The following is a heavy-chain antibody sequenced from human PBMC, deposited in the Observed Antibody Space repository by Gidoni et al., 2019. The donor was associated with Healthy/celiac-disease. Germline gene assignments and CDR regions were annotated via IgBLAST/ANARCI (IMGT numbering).Heavy chain of an antibody. CDR1: GGSFSGYY. Sequence: QVQLQQWGAGLLKPSETLSLTCAVYGGSFSGYYWSWIRQPPGKGLEWIGEINHSGSTNYNPSLKSRVTISVDTSKNQFSLKLSSVTAADTAVYYCASRGYYWPTGEYFQHWGQGTLVTVSS. V-gene: IGHV4-34*01. D-gene: IGHD3-22*01. J-gene: IGHJ1*01. CDR2: INHSGST. CDR3: ASRGYYWPTGEYFQH.